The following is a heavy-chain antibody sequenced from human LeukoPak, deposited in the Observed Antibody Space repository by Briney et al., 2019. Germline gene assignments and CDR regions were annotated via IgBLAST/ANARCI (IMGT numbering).Heavy chain of an antibody. J-gene: IGHJ4*02. D-gene: IGHD2-15*01. CDR1: GGSISSSSYY. V-gene: IGHV4-39*01. Sequence: PSETLSLTCTVSGGSISSSSYYWGWIRQPPGKGLEWIGSIYYSGSTYYNPSLKSRVTISVATSKNQFSLKLSSVTAADTAVYYCARHGGYCSGGSCYSGTFDYWGQGTLVTVSS. CDR3: ARHGGYCSGGSCYSGTFDY. CDR2: IYYSGST.